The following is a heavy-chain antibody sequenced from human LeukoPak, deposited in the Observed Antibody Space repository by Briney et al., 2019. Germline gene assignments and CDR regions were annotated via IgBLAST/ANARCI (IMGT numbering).Heavy chain of an antibody. Sequence: GGSLKLSCAGSGFSFSDSAMHWVRQASGKGLEWVGRIRTEPKNFATAYAASVRGRFTNSRDDSRKTAFLHMNGLKVEDSAVYYCYSTNSSPGGNWFDPWGQGTLVTVSS. CDR3: YSTNSSPGGNWFDP. D-gene: IGHD2-15*01. V-gene: IGHV3-73*01. CDR1: GFSFSDSA. J-gene: IGHJ5*02. CDR2: IRTEPKNFAT.